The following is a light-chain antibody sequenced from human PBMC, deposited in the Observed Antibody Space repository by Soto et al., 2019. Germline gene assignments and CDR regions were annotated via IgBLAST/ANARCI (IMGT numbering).Light chain of an antibody. J-gene: IGLJ1*01. CDR1: SANIGTGYD. CDR3: QSYDSGLSTDA. V-gene: IGLV1-40*01. CDR2: GNN. Sequence: QSVLTQPPSVSGAPGKRVAISCTGGSANIGTGYDVHWYQQVPGTAPKRLIYGNNNRPSGIPDRFSGSKSDTSASLAIAGLQAEDEADYYCQSYDSGLSTDAFGTGTQVTVL.